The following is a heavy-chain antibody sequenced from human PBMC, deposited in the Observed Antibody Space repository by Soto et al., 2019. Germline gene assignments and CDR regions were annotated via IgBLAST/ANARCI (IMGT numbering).Heavy chain of an antibody. CDR2: TYQSGSA. CDR3: ARDYYGMDV. CDR1: GGSITSGGYS. V-gene: IGHV4-30-2*06. J-gene: IGHJ6*02. Sequence: QLQLQESGSGLVKPSQTLSLTCTVSGGSITSGGYSWTWIRQSPGKGLEWIGYTYQSGSAYYNPSIKSRVTLSVDRSKNQFSLNLTSVTAADTAVYYCARDYYGMDVWGQGTTVTVSS.